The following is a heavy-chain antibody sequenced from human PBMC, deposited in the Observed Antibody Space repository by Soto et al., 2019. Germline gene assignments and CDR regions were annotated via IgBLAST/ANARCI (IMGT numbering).Heavy chain of an antibody. CDR3: AWLPSRVRGGMDV. CDR1: GFTFSSYS. D-gene: IGHD3-10*01. CDR2: ISSSSSYI. V-gene: IGHV3-21*01. Sequence: EVQLVESGGGLVKPGGSLRLSCAASGFTFSSYSMNWVRQAPGKGLEWVSSISSSSSYIYYADPVKGRFTISGDNAKNSLYLQMNSLRAEDTAVYYCAWLPSRVRGGMDVWGQGTTVNVSS. J-gene: IGHJ6*02.